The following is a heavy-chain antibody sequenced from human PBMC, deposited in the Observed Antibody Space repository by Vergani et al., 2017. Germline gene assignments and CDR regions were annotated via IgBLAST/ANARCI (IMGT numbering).Heavy chain of an antibody. J-gene: IGHJ4*02. CDR2: IYTSGST. V-gene: IGHV4-61*02. CDR3: ARETITFDY. CDR1: GGSISSGSYY. Sequence: QVQLQESGPGLVKPSQTLSLTCTVSGGSISSGSYYWSWIRQPAGKGLEWIGRIYTSGSTNYNPSLKSRVTISVDTSKNQFSLKLSSVTAADTAVYYCARETITFDYWGQGTLVTVSS. D-gene: IGHD1-14*01.